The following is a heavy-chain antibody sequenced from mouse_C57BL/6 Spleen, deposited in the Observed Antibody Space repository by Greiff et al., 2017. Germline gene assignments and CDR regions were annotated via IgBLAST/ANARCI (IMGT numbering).Heavy chain of an antibody. CDR2: IDPSDSYT. V-gene: IGHV1-59*01. J-gene: IGHJ4*01. D-gene: IGHD1-1*01. CDR1: GYTFTSYW. CDR3: ARDYGSSLGAMDY. Sequence: VQLQQPGAELVRPGTSVKLSCKASGYTFTSYWMHWVKQRPGQGLEWIGVIDPSDSYTNYNQKFKGKATLTVDTSSSTAYMQLSSLTSEDSAVYYCARDYGSSLGAMDYWGQGTSVTVSS.